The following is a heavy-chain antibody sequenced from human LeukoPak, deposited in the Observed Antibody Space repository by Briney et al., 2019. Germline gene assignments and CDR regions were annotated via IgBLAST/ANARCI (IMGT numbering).Heavy chain of an antibody. CDR2: IYYSGST. V-gene: IGHV4-39*01. D-gene: IGHD2-2*01. CDR1: GGSISSSSYY. J-gene: IGHJ4*02. Sequence: SETLSLTCTVSGGSISSSSYYWGWIRQPPGKGLEWIGSIYYSGSTYYNPSLKSRVTISVDTSKNQFSLKLSSVTAADTAVYYCARRGSYLMVPAAMDYWGQGTLVTVSS. CDR3: ARRGSYLMVPAAMDY.